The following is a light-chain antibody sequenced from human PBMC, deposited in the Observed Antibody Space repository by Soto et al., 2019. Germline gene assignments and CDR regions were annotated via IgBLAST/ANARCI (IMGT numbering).Light chain of an antibody. J-gene: IGLJ1*01. CDR3: SSYTSSSTYV. CDR2: EVS. Sequence: QSVLTQPPSVSGSPGQSVTISCTGTCSDVGSYNRVSWYQQPPGTAPKLMIYEVSNRPSGVPDRFSGSKSGNTASLTISGLQAEDEADYYCSSYTSSSTYVFGTGTKVT. CDR1: CSDVGSYNR. V-gene: IGLV2-18*02.